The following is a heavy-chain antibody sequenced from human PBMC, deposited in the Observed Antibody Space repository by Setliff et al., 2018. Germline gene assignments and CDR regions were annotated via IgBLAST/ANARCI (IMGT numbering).Heavy chain of an antibody. Sequence: SETLSLTCPVSGGSIGTSYWGWIRQPPGKGLEWIGHIYYTGSTSYSPSLKSRVTISLDTSRKEFSLSLSSVTASDTAVYYCARATYSTGWYGGGGAYYYMDVWGKGTTVTVSS. V-gene: IGHV4-59*08. D-gene: IGHD6-19*01. CDR2: IYYTGST. J-gene: IGHJ6*03. CDR1: GGSIGTSY. CDR3: ARATYSTGWYGGGGAYYYMDV.